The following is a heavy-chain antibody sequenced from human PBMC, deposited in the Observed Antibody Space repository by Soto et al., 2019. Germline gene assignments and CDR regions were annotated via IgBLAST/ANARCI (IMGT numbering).Heavy chain of an antibody. CDR1: GGSLTKYY. CDR3: ARDNNDFWSLYPLAFDY. J-gene: IGHJ4*02. Sequence: LSLTCTVSGGSLTKYYWSWIRQPAGKGLEWIGRVSTSGNVVSKASLRSRLTMSVDTSKNQFSLRLTSVTAADTAVYYCARDNNDFWSLYPLAFDYWGQGALVTVSS. D-gene: IGHD3-3*01. CDR2: VSTSGNV. V-gene: IGHV4-4*07.